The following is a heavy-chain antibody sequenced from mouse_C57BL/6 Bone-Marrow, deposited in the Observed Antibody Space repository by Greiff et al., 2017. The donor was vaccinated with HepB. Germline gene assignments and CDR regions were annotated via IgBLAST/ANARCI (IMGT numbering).Heavy chain of an antibody. CDR1: GYTFTTYP. V-gene: IGHV1-47*01. CDR2: FHPYNDDT. J-gene: IGHJ1*03. CDR3: ARGRYSNYGYFDV. D-gene: IGHD2-5*01. Sequence: VKLVESGAELVKPGASVKMSCKASGYTFTTYPIEWMKQNHGKSLEWIGNFHPYNDDTKYNEKFKGKATLTVEKSSSTVYLELSRLTSDDSAVYYCARGRYSNYGYFDVWGTGTTVTVSS.